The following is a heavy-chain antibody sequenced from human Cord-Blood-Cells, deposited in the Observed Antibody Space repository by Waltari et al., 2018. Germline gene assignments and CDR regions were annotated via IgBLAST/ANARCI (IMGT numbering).Heavy chain of an antibody. CDR2: MNPNSGNT. CDR3: ARGVGYSSSWSFDY. V-gene: IGHV1-8*03. CDR1: GYTFTSYD. Sequence: QVQLVQSGAEVKKPGASVKVPCKASGYTFTSYDINWVRQATGQGLEWMGWMNPNSGNTGYAQKFQGRVTITRNTSISTAYMGLSSLRSEETAVYYCARGVGYSSSWSFDYWGQGTLVTVSS. D-gene: IGHD6-13*01. J-gene: IGHJ4*02.